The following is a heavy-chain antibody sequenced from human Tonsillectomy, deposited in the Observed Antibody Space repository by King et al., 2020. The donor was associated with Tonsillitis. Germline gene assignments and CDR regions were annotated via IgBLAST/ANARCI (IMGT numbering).Heavy chain of an antibody. CDR3: ARGSSITIFGVVKDWFDP. V-gene: IGHV1-2*04. CDR1: GYTFTGYY. CDR2: INPNSGGT. Sequence: QLVQSGAEVKKPGASVKVSCKASGYTFTGYYMHWVRQAPGQGLEWVGWINPNSGGTNYAQKFQGWVTMTRDTSISTAYMELSRLRSDDTAVYYCARGSSITIFGVVKDWFDPWGQGTLVTVSS. J-gene: IGHJ5*02. D-gene: IGHD3-3*01.